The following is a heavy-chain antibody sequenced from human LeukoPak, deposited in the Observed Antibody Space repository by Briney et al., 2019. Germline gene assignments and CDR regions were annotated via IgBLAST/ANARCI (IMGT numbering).Heavy chain of an antibody. CDR3: TLIQGWGAGSYFLDY. V-gene: IGHV3-15*01. CDR1: GFSIENDW. Sequence: GGSLRLSCAASGFSIENDWMSWVRQAPRKGREGVGRVKSYNAGGTTHYAAPVKGRSIISRDDSKNMLYLQMDSLKTEDTAVYYCTLIQGWGAGSYFLDYWGQGALVTVSS. D-gene: IGHD3-10*01. CDR2: VKSYNAGGTT. J-gene: IGHJ4*02.